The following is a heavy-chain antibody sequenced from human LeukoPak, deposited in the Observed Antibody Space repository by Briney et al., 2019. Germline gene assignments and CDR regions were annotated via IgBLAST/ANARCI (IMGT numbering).Heavy chain of an antibody. D-gene: IGHD2-15*01. V-gene: IGHV5-10-1*01. CDR2: IDPSDSYT. Sequence: GESLKISCQGSGYSFTSYWISWVRQMPGKGLEWMGRIDPSDSYTNYSPSFQGHVTISADKSISTAYLQWSSLKASDTAMYYCARCGGYCSGGGPNWFDPWGQGTLVTVSS. CDR3: ARCGGYCSGGGPNWFDP. J-gene: IGHJ5*02. CDR1: GYSFTSYW.